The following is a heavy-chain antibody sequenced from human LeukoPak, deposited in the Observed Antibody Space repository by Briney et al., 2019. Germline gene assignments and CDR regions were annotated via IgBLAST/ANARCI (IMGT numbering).Heavy chain of an antibody. Sequence: SETLSLTCTVSGGSISSYYWSWIRQPPGKGLEWIGYIYYSGSTNYNPSLKSRVTISVDTSKNQFSLKLSSVTAADTAVYYCASNGYYSVDYWGQGTLVTVSS. CDR2: IYYSGST. CDR1: GGSISSYY. D-gene: IGHD2/OR15-2a*01. J-gene: IGHJ4*02. V-gene: IGHV4-59*12. CDR3: ASNGYYSVDY.